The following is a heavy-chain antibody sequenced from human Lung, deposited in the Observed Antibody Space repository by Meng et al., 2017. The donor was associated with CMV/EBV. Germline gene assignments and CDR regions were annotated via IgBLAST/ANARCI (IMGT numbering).Heavy chain of an antibody. V-gene: IGHV3-21*01. J-gene: IGHJ4*02. D-gene: IGHD1-26*01. CDR1: GFTFSGYA. CDR3: ARDLIHWDMNGSPTRIDHLDY. CDR2: ITSASGFT. Sequence: GESLKISCAASGFTFSGYAMNWVRQAPGKGLEWISSITSASGFTFYADSVKGRFTISRDNAKNSVYLEMNSLRAEDTALYYCARDLIHWDMNGSPTRIDHLDYWGQGTLVTVSS.